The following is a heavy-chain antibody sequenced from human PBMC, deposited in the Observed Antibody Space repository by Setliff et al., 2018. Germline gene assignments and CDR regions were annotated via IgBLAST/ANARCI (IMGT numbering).Heavy chain of an antibody. CDR3: ARGPYNIYDRSGYGFTNWFDP. CDR1: GDSISPHY. Sequence: PSETLSLTCTVSGDSISPHYWSWIRQPPGKGLEWIGYIYYSGDTTYNPSLKSRVTISVDTPKNQLSLKLSSVTAADTAVYYCARGPYNIYDRSGYGFTNWFDPWGQGILVTVSS. D-gene: IGHD3-22*01. J-gene: IGHJ5*02. CDR2: IYYSGDT. V-gene: IGHV4-59*11.